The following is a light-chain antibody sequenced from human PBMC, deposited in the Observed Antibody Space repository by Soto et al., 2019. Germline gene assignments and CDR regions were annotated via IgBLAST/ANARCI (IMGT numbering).Light chain of an antibody. CDR1: QSIGKH. CDR3: QQGYSSAIT. Sequence: DIQVTQSPSSLSASVGDTVTITCLASQSIGKHLNWYQQKPGKAPKFLIYSVSSLQSGVPSRFSGSGSGTDFTLTINSLQPEDFATYYCQQGYSSAITFGQGTRLEIK. CDR2: SVS. J-gene: IGKJ5*01. V-gene: IGKV1-39*01.